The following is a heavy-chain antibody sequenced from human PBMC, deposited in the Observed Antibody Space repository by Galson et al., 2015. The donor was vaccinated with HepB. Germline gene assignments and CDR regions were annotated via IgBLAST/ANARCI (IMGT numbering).Heavy chain of an antibody. CDR2: ISWNSGSI. V-gene: IGHV3-9*01. CDR1: GFTFDDYA. Sequence: SLRLSCAASGFTFDDYAMHWVRQAPGKGLEWVSGISWNSGSIGYADSVKGRFTISRDNAKNSLYLQMNSLRAEDTALYYCAKDGGSSSWYPSPFSTKYGMDVWGQGTTVTVSS. J-gene: IGHJ6*02. D-gene: IGHD6-13*01. CDR3: AKDGGSSSWYPSPFSTKYGMDV.